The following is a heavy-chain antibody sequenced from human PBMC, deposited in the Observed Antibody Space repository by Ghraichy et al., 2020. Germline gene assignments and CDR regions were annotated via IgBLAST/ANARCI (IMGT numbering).Heavy chain of an antibody. J-gene: IGHJ4*02. Sequence: GGSLRLSCAASGFTFSSYEMNWVRQAPGKGLEWVSYISSSGSTIYYADSVKGRFTISRDNAKNSLYLQMNSLRAEDTAVYYCARGHYDFWSGFFPNFDYCGPVTLVTVSS. CDR3: ARGHYDFWSGFFPNFDY. CDR1: GFTFSSYE. CDR2: ISSSGSTI. V-gene: IGHV3-48*03. D-gene: IGHD3-3*01.